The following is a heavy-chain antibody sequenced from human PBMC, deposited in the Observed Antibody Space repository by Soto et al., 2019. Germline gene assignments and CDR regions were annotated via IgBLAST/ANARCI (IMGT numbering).Heavy chain of an antibody. J-gene: IGHJ6*02. V-gene: IGHV4-31*03. CDR1: GGSMTSGDQY. CDR2: INHRGSL. CDR3: SRELPQRQGRNMDV. Sequence: QVQLQESGPGLVKPSQTMSLTCTFTGGSMTSGDQYWTWILHRPGEGLEWFGYINHRGSLYYNPSLKSRVSMSVDTSKNQFSLNLSSVTAAATAVYYCSRELPQRQGRNMDVWGQGTTVTVS. D-gene: IGHD1-1*01.